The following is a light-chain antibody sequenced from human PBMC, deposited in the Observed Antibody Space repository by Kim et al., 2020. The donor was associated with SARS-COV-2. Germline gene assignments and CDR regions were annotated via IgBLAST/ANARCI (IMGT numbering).Light chain of an antibody. J-gene: IGKJ4*01. V-gene: IGKV3-15*01. CDR2: DAS. CDR1: QSLTSN. Sequence: SPKERANLSYRASQSLTSNLAWFQQKPGQAPRLLIYDASTRATDIPARFSGSGSGTEFTLTISSLQSEDFSVYFWQQYNNWPLTFGGGTKVDSK. CDR3: QQYNNWPLT.